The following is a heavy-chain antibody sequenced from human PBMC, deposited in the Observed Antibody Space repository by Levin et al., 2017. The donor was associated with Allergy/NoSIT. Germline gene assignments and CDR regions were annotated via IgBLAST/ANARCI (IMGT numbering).Heavy chain of an antibody. CDR3: ARSFLYCGGDCYANDY. J-gene: IGHJ4*02. Sequence: GGSLRLSCAASGFTFSSYWMHWVRQAPGKGLVWVSRINSDGSSTSYADSVKGRFTISRDNAKNTLYLQMNSLRAEDTAVYYCARSFLYCGGDCYANDYWGQGTLVTVSS. CDR1: GFTFSSYW. CDR2: INSDGSST. D-gene: IGHD2-21*01. V-gene: IGHV3-74*01.